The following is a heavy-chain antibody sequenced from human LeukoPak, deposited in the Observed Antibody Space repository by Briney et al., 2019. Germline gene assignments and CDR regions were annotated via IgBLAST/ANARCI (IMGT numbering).Heavy chain of an antibody. D-gene: IGHD6-13*01. Sequence: PSETLSLTCTVSGGSISSSSYYWGWIRQPPGKGLEWIGSIYYSGSTYYNPSLKSRVTISVDTSKNQFSLKLSSVTAADTAVYYCARTGRSRGDAFDIWGQGTMVTVSS. CDR3: ARTGRSRGDAFDI. V-gene: IGHV4-39*01. J-gene: IGHJ3*02. CDR1: GGSISSSSYY. CDR2: IYYSGST.